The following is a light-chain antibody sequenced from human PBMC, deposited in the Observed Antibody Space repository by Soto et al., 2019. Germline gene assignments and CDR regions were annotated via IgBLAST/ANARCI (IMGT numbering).Light chain of an antibody. CDR1: SSNIGNNY. CDR2: DND. V-gene: IGLV1-51*01. CDR3: GTWDSSLSVGI. Sequence: QSVLTQPPSVSAAPGQKVTISCSGSSSNIGNNYVSWYQTLPGTAPKLLIYDNDKRPSGIPDRFSGSKSGTSATLGITGLQTGDEADYYCGTWDSSLSVGIFGGGTKLTVL. J-gene: IGLJ2*01.